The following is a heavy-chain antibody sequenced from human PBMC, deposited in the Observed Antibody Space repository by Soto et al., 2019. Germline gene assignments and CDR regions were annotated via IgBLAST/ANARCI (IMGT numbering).Heavy chain of an antibody. J-gene: IGHJ5*02. CDR3: ATDFWSGDHNWFDP. CDR2: FDPEDGET. CDR1: GYTLTELS. D-gene: IGHD3-3*01. V-gene: IGHV1-24*01. Sequence: ASVKVSCKVSGYTLTELSMHWVRQAPGKGLEWMGGFDPEDGETIYAQKFQGRVTMTEDTSTDTAYMELSSLRSEDTAVYYCATDFWSGDHNWFDPWGQGTLVTVSS.